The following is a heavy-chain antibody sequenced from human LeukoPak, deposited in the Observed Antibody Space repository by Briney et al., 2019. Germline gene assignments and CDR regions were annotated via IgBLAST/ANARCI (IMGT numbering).Heavy chain of an antibody. CDR1: GYSFTSDW. Sequence: GESLKISCKGSGYSFTSDWIGWVRQMPGKGLEWMGIIYLGDSDTRYSPSFQGQVTIPADKSISTAYLQWSSLKASDTAMYYCARQMSILTGYYSPTFDSWGQGTLVTVSS. V-gene: IGHV5-51*01. CDR2: IYLGDSDT. J-gene: IGHJ4*02. D-gene: IGHD3-9*01. CDR3: ARQMSILTGYYSPTFDS.